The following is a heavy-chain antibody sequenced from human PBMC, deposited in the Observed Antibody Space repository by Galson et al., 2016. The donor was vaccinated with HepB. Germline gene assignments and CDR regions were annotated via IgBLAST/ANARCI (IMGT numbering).Heavy chain of an antibody. Sequence: SVKVSCKASGYTFTSSGISWMRQAPGQGLEWMGWISGYNGQTNYAQMPQGRVTVTADTSTNTAYMELRSLTSGDTAVYYCARDSDYNVANWGQGTLVTVSS. D-gene: IGHD4-11*01. CDR3: ARDSDYNVAN. CDR2: ISGYNGQT. CDR1: GYTFTSSG. V-gene: IGHV1-18*01. J-gene: IGHJ4*02.